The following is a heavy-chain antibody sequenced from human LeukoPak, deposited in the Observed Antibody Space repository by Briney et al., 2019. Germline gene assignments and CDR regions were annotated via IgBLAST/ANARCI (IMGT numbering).Heavy chain of an antibody. CDR2: INHSGST. V-gene: IGHV4-34*01. CDR3: ARFCGKYRSSTSSRYGMDV. J-gene: IGHJ6*02. CDR1: GGSFSGYY. Sequence: SETLSLTCAVYGGSFSGYYWSWIRQPPGKGLEWIGEINHSGSTNYNPSLKSRVTISVDTSKDQFSLKLSSVTAADTAVYYCARFCGKYRSSTSSRYGMDVWGQGTTVTVSS. D-gene: IGHD2-2*01.